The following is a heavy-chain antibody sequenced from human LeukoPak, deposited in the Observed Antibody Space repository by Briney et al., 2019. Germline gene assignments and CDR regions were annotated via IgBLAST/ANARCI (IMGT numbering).Heavy chain of an antibody. CDR3: ARDGGYGDYVNWFDP. D-gene: IGHD4-17*01. Sequence: SETLSLTCTVSGGSISCGSYYWSWIRQPAGKGLEWIGRIYTSGSTNYNPSLKSRVTISVDTSKNQFSLKLSSVTAADTAVYYCARDGGYGDYVNWFDPWGQGTLVTVSS. J-gene: IGHJ5*02. CDR1: GGSISCGSYY. CDR2: IYTSGST. V-gene: IGHV4-61*02.